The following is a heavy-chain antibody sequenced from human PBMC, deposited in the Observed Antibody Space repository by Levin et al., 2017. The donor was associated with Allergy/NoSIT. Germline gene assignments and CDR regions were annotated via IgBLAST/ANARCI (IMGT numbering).Heavy chain of an antibody. D-gene: IGHD3-10*01. V-gene: IGHV1-2*02. CDR2: INPNSGGT. CDR1: GYTFTGYY. Sequence: ASVKVSCKASGYTFTGYYMHWVRQAPGQGLEWMGWINPNSGGTNYAQKFQGRVTMTRDTSISTAYMELSRLRSDDTAVYYCARGTYYGSGSDYNIDYWGQGTLVTVSS. CDR3: ARGTYYGSGSDYNIDY. J-gene: IGHJ4*02.